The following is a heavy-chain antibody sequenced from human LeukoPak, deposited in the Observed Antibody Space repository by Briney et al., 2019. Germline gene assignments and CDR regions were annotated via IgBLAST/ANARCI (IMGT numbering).Heavy chain of an antibody. Sequence: GRSLRLSCAASGFTFDDYAMHWVRQAPGKGLEWVSGISWNSDNIGYADSVKGRFTISRDNAKNSLYLQMNSLRAEDTALYYCTKDIGVVTATRAFDIWGQGTMVTVPS. J-gene: IGHJ3*02. V-gene: IGHV3-9*01. CDR2: ISWNSDNI. CDR3: TKDIGVVTATRAFDI. CDR1: GFTFDDYA. D-gene: IGHD2-21*02.